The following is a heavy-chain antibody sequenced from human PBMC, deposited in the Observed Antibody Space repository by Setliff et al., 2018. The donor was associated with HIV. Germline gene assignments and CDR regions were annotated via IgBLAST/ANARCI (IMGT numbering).Heavy chain of an antibody. CDR1: GYIFTTNY. Sequence: ASVQVSCKASGYIFTTNYIHWVRQAPGQGLEWMGIINPSGGSTSFARKFQGRVTMTRDTSTSIVYMELSSLRSEDTAVYYCARDHMSSYDFWNGYYYYFDYWGQGTLVTVSS. J-gene: IGHJ4*02. CDR3: ARDHMSSYDFWNGYYYYFDY. CDR2: INPSGGST. V-gene: IGHV1-46*01. D-gene: IGHD3-3*01.